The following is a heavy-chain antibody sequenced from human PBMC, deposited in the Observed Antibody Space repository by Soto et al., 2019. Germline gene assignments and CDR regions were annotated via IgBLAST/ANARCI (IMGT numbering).Heavy chain of an antibody. D-gene: IGHD3-3*01. J-gene: IGHJ4*02. V-gene: IGHV3-7*03. CDR3: ARDRGGYYTHFDY. Sequence: EVQLVESGGGLVQPGGSLRLSCAASGFTFSSYWMSWVRQAPGKGLEWVANIKQDGSEKYYVDSVKGRFTISRDNAKNSLYLQMNSLRAEDPAVYYCARDRGGYYTHFDYWGQGTLVTVSS. CDR2: IKQDGSEK. CDR1: GFTFSSYW.